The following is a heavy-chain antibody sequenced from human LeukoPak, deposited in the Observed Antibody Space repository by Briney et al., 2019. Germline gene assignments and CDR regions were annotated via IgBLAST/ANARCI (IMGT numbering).Heavy chain of an antibody. CDR3: ARESGVEMATIKRDFDY. CDR2: INPNSGGT. J-gene: IGHJ4*02. CDR1: GYTFTGYY. D-gene: IGHD5-24*01. Sequence: ASVKVSCKASGYTFTGYYMHWVRQAPGQGLEWMGWINPNSGGTNYAQKIQGRVTMTRDTSISTAYMELSRLRSDDTAVYYCARESGVEMATIKRDFDYWGQGTLVTVSS. V-gene: IGHV1-2*02.